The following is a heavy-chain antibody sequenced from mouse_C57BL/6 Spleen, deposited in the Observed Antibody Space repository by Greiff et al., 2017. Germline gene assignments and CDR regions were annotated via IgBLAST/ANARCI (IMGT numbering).Heavy chain of an antibody. D-gene: IGHD1-1*01. CDR2: IDPETGGT. V-gene: IGHV1-15*01. Sequence: VQVVESGAELVRPGASVTLSCKASGYTFTDYEMHWVKQTPVHGLEWIGAIDPETGGTAYNQKFKGKAILTADKSSSTAYMELRSLTSEDSAVYYCARYYYGSSYYAMDYWGQGTSVTVSS. CDR3: ARYYYGSSYYAMDY. CDR1: GYTFTDYE. J-gene: IGHJ4*01.